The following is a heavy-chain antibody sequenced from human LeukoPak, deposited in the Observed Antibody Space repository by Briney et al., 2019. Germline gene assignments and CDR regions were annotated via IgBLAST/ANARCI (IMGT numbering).Heavy chain of an antibody. Sequence: GGSLGLSCVASGFTFSDYYMSWIRQAPGKGLEWVSYISSSDTTIYYADSVKGRFTISRDNAKNSLYLQMNSLRVEDTAVYYCARGLPATLLDYWGQGTLVTVSS. CDR2: ISSSDTTI. D-gene: IGHD2-2*01. CDR1: GFTFSDYY. V-gene: IGHV3-11*01. J-gene: IGHJ4*02. CDR3: ARGLPATLLDY.